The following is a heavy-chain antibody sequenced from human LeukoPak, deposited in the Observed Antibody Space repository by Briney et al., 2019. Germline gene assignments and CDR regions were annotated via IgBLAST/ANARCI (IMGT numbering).Heavy chain of an antibody. CDR1: GYTFTGYY. CDR2: INPNSGGT. Sequence: GASVKVSCKASGYTFTGYYMHWVRQAPGQGLEWMGWINPNSGGTNYAQEFQGRVTMTRDTSISTAYMELSRLRSDDTAVYYCASPYCTNGVCHSFTLDPWGQGILVTVSS. CDR3: ASPYCTNGVCHSFTLDP. J-gene: IGHJ5*02. V-gene: IGHV1-2*02. D-gene: IGHD2-8*01.